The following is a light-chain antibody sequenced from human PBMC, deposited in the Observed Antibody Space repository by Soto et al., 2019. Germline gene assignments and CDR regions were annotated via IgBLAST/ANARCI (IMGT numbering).Light chain of an antibody. CDR3: CSYTGSYSV. V-gene: IGLV2-11*01. Sequence: QSALTQPRSVSGSPGQSVAISCTGIGGFDFVSWYQQYPGKAPKLMIYDVTNRPSGVPDRFSASKSGDTASLTISGLQAEDDADYYCCSYTGSYSVFGGGTKLTVL. CDR2: DVT. J-gene: IGLJ3*02. CDR1: GGFDF.